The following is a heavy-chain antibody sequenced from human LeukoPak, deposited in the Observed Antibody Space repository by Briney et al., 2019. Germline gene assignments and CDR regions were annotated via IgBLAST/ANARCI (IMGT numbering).Heavy chain of an antibody. CDR3: ARGSAGLRDDAFDI. V-gene: IGHV4-61*02. D-gene: IGHD5-24*01. J-gene: IGHJ3*02. Sequence: MSSQTLPLTYPVSGGSISSGSYYWSWLRPPAGKGLEWIGRIYTSGSTNYNPSLKSRDTITVDTYKNQLALKLSSVTAADTAVYYCARGSAGLRDDAFDIWAQGTTVTVSS. CDR1: GGSISSGSYY. CDR2: IYTSGST.